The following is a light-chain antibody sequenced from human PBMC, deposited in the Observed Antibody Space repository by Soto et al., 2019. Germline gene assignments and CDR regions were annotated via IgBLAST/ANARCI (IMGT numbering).Light chain of an antibody. CDR2: EVI. J-gene: IGLJ7*01. CDR1: RGDVGGYNY. CDR3: SSYTNTSTLVL. Sequence: QSALTQPASVSGSPGQSITISCTGTRGDVGGYNYVSWYQQHPGKAPKLMIYEVISRPSGISNRFSGSRSGNTASLTISGLQAEDEADYYCSSYTNTSTLVLFGGGTQLTVL. V-gene: IGLV2-14*01.